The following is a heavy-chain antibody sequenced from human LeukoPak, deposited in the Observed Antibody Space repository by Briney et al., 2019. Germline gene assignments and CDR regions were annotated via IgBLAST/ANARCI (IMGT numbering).Heavy chain of an antibody. CDR2: IRSSNSYI. J-gene: IGHJ6*02. Sequence: PGGSLRLSCAAAGFTFSSYSINSVRQAPGKGLEWVSSIRSSNSYIYYADSVKGRFTISRDNAKNSLYLQMNSLRAEDTAVYYCARDILPSSYYYYGMDVWGQGTTVTVSS. CDR1: GFTFSSYS. V-gene: IGHV3-21*01. D-gene: IGHD6-6*01. CDR3: ARDILPSSYYYYGMDV.